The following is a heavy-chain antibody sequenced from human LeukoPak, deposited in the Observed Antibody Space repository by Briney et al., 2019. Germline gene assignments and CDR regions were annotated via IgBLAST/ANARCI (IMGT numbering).Heavy chain of an antibody. CDR3: ARGMTGSYFGHFDY. Sequence: GGSLRLSCAASGFTFSSYEMNWVRQAPGKGLEWVSYISSSGGTIYYADSVKGRFTISRDNAKNSLYLQMNSLRAEDTAVYYCARGMTGSYFGHFDYWGQGTLVTVSS. V-gene: IGHV3-48*03. CDR2: ISSSGGTI. CDR1: GFTFSSYE. J-gene: IGHJ4*02. D-gene: IGHD1-26*01.